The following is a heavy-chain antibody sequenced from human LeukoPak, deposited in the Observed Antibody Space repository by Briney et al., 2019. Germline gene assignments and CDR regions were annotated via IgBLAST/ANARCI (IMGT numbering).Heavy chain of an antibody. CDR3: ASRVDTAILVYYMDV. J-gene: IGHJ6*03. Sequence: SETLSLTCTVSGGSISSSYWSWIRQPPGKGLEWIGYIYYSGSTDYNPSLRSRVTISVDTSKNQFSLKLSSVTAADTAVYYCASRVDTAILVYYMDVWGKGTTVTVSS. CDR2: IYYSGST. D-gene: IGHD5-18*01. CDR1: GGSISSSY. V-gene: IGHV4-59*08.